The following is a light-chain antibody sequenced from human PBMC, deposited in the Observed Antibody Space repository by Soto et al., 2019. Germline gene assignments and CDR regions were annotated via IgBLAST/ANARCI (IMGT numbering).Light chain of an antibody. Sequence: DIQMTQSPSSLSASVGDRVTITCQASQDIDKYLNWYQQKPEKAPKLLIDDVTNLETGVPSRFSGSGSGTHFTFTIGSLQPEDIATYYCQQYYDLPITFGQGTRLEIK. CDR1: QDIDKY. CDR2: DVT. CDR3: QQYYDLPIT. J-gene: IGKJ5*01. V-gene: IGKV1-33*01.